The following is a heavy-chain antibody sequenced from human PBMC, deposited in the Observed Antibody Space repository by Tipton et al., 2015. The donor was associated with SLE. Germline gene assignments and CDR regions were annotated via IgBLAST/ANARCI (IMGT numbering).Heavy chain of an antibody. CDR1: GASISSNCYF. V-gene: IGHV4-39*07. Sequence: TLSLTCTVSGASISSNCYFWGWIRQPPGKGLEWIGSISYTGSTYYNPSLKSRVTISVDMSKNQFSLKLTSVTAADTAVYYCATSPLTLWGQGTLVTVSS. CDR3: ATSPLTL. D-gene: IGHD2-2*01. CDR2: ISYTGST. J-gene: IGHJ4*02.